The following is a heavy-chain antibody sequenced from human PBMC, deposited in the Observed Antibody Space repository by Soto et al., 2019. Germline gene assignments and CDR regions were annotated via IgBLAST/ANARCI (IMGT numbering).Heavy chain of an antibody. CDR2: ISYDGSNK. Sequence: PGGSLRLSCAASRFTFSSYGMHWVRQAPGKGLEWVAVISYDGSNKFYADSVKGRFTISRDNSKNTLYLQMNSLRAEDTAMYYCAKDRAHSRYFPNYYFDYWGQGTLVTVSS. CDR1: RFTFSSYG. J-gene: IGHJ4*02. CDR3: AKDRAHSRYFPNYYFDY. V-gene: IGHV3-30*18. D-gene: IGHD3-9*01.